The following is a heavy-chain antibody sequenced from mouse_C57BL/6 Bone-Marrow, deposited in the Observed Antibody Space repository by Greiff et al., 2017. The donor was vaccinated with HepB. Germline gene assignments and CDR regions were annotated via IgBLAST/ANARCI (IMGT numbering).Heavy chain of an antibody. Sequence: QVQLQQPGAELVRPGTSVKLSCKASGYTFTSYWMHWVKQRPGHGLEWIGVIDPSDSYTNYNQKFKGKATLTVDTSSSTAYMQLSSLTSEDSAVYYCARSPSSTFAYWGQGTLVTVSA. CDR1: GYTFTSYW. V-gene: IGHV1-59*01. CDR2: IDPSDSYT. D-gene: IGHD6-1*01. J-gene: IGHJ3*01. CDR3: ARSPSSTFAY.